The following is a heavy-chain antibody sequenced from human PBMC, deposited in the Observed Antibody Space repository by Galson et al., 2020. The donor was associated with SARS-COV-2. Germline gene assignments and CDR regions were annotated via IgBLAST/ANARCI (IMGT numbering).Heavy chain of an antibody. V-gene: IGHV2-5*01. CDR2: IYWNDDK. CDR1: GLPLSNGVMG. Sequence: SGPTLVKPPQTLTLTCTFSGLPLSNGVMGVAWIRQPPGKALEWLALIYWNDDKRYSPSLKSRLTITKDTPKNQVVLTMTDMDPVDTATYYCVHRKDYGDGVGAWGQGTLVTVSS. D-gene: IGHD4-17*01. CDR3: VHRKDYGDGVGA. J-gene: IGHJ5*02.